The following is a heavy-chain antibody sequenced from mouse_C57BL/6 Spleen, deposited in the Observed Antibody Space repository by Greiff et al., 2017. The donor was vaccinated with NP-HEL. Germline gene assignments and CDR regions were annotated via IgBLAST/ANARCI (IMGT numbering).Heavy chain of an antibody. J-gene: IGHJ2*01. CDR3: ARHYYGFDY. CDR2: INPSSGYT. D-gene: IGHD1-1*01. V-gene: IGHV1-7*01. Sequence: QVQLQQSGAELAKPGSSVKLSCKASGYTFTSYWMHWVQQRPGQVLEWIGYINPSSGYTKYNQKFKDKATLTADKSSSTAYMQLSSLTYEDSAVYYCARHYYGFDYWGQGTTLTVSS. CDR1: GYTFTSYW.